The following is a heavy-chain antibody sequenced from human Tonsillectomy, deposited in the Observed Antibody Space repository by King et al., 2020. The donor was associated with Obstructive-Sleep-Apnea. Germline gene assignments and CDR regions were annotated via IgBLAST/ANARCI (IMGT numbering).Heavy chain of an antibody. CDR2: IRFDGSNQ. CDR1: GFTFSTYG. J-gene: IGHJ4*02. Sequence: VQLVESGGGVVQPGGSLRLSCAASGFTFSTYGMHWVRQAPGKGLEWVAFIRFDGSNQYYADSGKGRFTISRDNSRNTLYLQMNSLRAEDTAVYYCAKVRDIVVVVAATNFDYWGQGTLVTVSS. CDR3: AKVRDIVVVVAATNFDY. D-gene: IGHD2-15*01. V-gene: IGHV3-30*02.